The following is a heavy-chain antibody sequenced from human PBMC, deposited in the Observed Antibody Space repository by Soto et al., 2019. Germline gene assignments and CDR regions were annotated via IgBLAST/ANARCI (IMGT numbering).Heavy chain of an antibody. D-gene: IGHD4-17*01. CDR1: GFTFSSYA. Sequence: EVQLLESGGGLVQPGESLRLSCAASGFTFSSYAMSWVRQSPGKGLEWVSAISGSGGSTYYSDSVKGRFTISRDNSKNTLFLQMNSLRAEDTAVFYCAKAGAGLRYMPTGGYFDYWGQGTLVTVSS. V-gene: IGHV3-23*01. CDR3: AKAGAGLRYMPTGGYFDY. CDR2: ISGSGGST. J-gene: IGHJ4*02.